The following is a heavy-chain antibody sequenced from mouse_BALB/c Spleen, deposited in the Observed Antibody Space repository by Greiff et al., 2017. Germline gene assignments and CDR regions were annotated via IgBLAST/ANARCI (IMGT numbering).Heavy chain of an antibody. D-gene: IGHD1-1*01. J-gene: IGHJ2*01. Sequence: VQLQQSGPGLVQPSQSLSITCTVSGFSLTSYGVHWVRQSPGKGLEWLGVIWSGGSTDYNAAFISRLSISKDNSKSQVFFKMNSLQANDTAIYYCARNDRYYYGSPYYFDYWGQGTTLTVSS. V-gene: IGHV2-2*02. CDR2: IWSGGST. CDR1: GFSLTSYG. CDR3: ARNDRYYYGSPYYFDY.